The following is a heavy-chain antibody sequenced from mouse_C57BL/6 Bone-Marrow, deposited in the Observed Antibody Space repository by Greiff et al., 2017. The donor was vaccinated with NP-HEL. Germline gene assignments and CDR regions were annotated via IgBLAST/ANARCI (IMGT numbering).Heavy chain of an antibody. CDR3: ARSRGSSPWFAY. CDR2: INPSNGGT. J-gene: IGHJ3*01. V-gene: IGHV1-53*01. D-gene: IGHD1-1*01. CDR1: GYTFSSYW. Sequence: QVQLQQPGTELVKPGASVKLSCKASGYTFSSYWMHWVKQRPGQGLEWIGNINPSNGGTNYNEKFKSKATLTVDKSSSTAYMQLSSLTSEDSAVYYCARSRGSSPWFAYWGQGTLVTVSA.